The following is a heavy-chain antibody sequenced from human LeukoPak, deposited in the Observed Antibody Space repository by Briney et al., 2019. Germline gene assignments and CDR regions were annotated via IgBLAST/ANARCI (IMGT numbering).Heavy chain of an antibody. V-gene: IGHV5-51*01. CDR3: ASAAGIEAAGIGAY. J-gene: IGHJ4*02. CDR1: GYSFASYC. CDR2: IYPGDSDT. Sequence: GESLKISCKASGYSFASYCLGWVRQMPGKGLEWMGIIYPGDSDTRYSPSFQGQVTISADKSISTAYLQWNSLKAADTAMYYCASAAGIEAAGIGAYWGQGTRVTVSS. D-gene: IGHD6-13*01.